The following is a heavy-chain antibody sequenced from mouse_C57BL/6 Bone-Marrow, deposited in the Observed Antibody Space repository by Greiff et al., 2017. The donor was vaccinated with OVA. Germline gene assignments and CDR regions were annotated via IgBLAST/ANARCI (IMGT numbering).Heavy chain of an antibody. Sequence: EVQLQQSGAELVKPGASVKLSCTASGFNIKDYYMHWVKQRTEQGLEWIGRIDPEDGATTYAPKFHGKAIITADTSSNTVYLQRSSLTAEDTAVYYCVRCFDYADYWGQGTTLTGSS. J-gene: IGHJ2*01. CDR1: GFNIKDYY. CDR2: IDPEDGAT. V-gene: IGHV14-2*01. D-gene: IGHD2-4*01. CDR3: VRCFDYADY.